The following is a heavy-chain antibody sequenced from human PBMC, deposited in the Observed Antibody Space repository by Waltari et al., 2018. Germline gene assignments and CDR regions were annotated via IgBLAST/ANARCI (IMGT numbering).Heavy chain of an antibody. V-gene: IGHV4-30-4*01. Sequence: QVQLQESGPGLVKPSQPLSLMCTVSGGSISSGDYQWSWIRQPPGKGLEWIGYIYYSGSTYYNPSLKSRVTISVDTSKNQFSLKLSSVTAADTAVYYCARVNEGTAAGNNWFDPWGQGTLVTVSS. CDR2: IYYSGST. J-gene: IGHJ5*02. CDR1: GGSISSGDYQ. CDR3: ARVNEGTAAGNNWFDP. D-gene: IGHD6-13*01.